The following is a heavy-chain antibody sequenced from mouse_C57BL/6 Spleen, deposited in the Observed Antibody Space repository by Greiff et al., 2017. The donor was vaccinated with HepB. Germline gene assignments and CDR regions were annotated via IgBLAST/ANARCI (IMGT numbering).Heavy chain of an antibody. CDR2: IGPGSGST. J-gene: IGHJ1*03. Sequence: QVQLQQSGAELVKPGASVKISCKASGYTFTDYYINWVKQRPGQGLEWIGKIGPGSGSTYYNEKFKGKATLTADKSSSTAYMQLSSLTSEDSAVYFCARSKPYDGYLYWYFDVWGTGTTVTVSS. V-gene: IGHV1-77*01. D-gene: IGHD2-3*01. CDR3: ARSKPYDGYLYWYFDV. CDR1: GYTFTDYY.